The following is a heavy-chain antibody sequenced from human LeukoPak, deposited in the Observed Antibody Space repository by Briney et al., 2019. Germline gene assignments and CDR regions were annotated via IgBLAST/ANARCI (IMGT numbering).Heavy chain of an antibody. CDR1: GASMSNHY. CDR3: ATRPAGTTWYGVFDY. Sequence: PSETLSLTCTVSGASMSNHYWSWIRQPPGKGLEWIGYIYDSETTNYNPSLKSRVTMSVDTSKSQFSLRLSSVTVADTALYYCATRPAGTTWYGVFDYWSRGTLVTVSS. D-gene: IGHD6-13*01. J-gene: IGHJ4*02. V-gene: IGHV4-59*11. CDR2: IYDSETT.